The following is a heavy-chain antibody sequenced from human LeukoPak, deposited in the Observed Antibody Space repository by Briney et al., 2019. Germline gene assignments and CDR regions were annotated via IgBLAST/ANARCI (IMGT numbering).Heavy chain of an antibody. CDR3: AKRSRRLTIVRGVPREDV. CDR2: IIPIFGTA. D-gene: IGHD3-10*01. V-gene: IGHV1-69*13. J-gene: IGHJ6*02. Sequence: SVKVSCKASGGTFSSYAISWVRQAPGQGLEWMGGIIPIFGTANYAQKFQGRVTITADESTSTAYMELSSLRSEDTAVYYCAKRSRRLTIVRGVPREDVWGQGTTVTVSS. CDR1: GGTFSSYA.